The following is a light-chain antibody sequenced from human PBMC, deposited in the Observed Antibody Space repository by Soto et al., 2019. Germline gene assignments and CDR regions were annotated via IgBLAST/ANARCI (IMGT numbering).Light chain of an antibody. CDR1: SSDVGGYDY. Sequence: QSVLTQPRSVSGSPEQSVTISCTGTSSDVGGYDYVSWYQQHPGKAPKLMVYDVSKRPSGVPDRFSGSKSGNTASLTISGLQAEDEADYYCCSYAGTYTWVFGGGTKLTVL. CDR2: DVS. J-gene: IGLJ3*02. V-gene: IGLV2-11*01. CDR3: CSYAGTYTWV.